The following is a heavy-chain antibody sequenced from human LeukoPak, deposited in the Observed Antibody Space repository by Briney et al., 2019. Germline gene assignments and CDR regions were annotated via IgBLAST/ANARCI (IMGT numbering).Heavy chain of an antibody. D-gene: IGHD3-10*01. V-gene: IGHV3-23*01. CDR1: GFAFSNTG. CDR2: ISPTGEGT. Sequence: GGSLRLSCAASGFAFSNTGMTWVRQAPGRGLEWVSTISPTGEGTHYADSVKGRFTISRDNYKNTLSLEMNSLRADDTATYYCARDAGGAWPFDYWGQGTRVIVSS. CDR3: ARDAGGAWPFDY. J-gene: IGHJ4*02.